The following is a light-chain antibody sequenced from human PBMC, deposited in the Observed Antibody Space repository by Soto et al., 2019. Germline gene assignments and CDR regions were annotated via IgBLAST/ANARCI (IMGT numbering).Light chain of an antibody. CDR2: ETY. V-gene: IGLV1-44*01. CDR1: STNIGGNY. Sequence: STNIGGNYVSWFQQLPGMAPKLLIYETYKRPSGVPDRFSGSKSGTSASLAISGLQSEDEADYYCCSNAAGSTYVFGTGTKVTVL. CDR3: CSNAAGSTYV. J-gene: IGLJ1*01.